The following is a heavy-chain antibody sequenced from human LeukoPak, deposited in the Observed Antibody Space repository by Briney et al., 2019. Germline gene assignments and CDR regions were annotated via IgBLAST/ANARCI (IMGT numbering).Heavy chain of an antibody. D-gene: IGHD4-17*01. V-gene: IGHV3-21*01. CDR2: ITSSSSYI. Sequence: GGSLRLSCAASGFNFGVYNMYWVRQAPGKGLEWVSSITSSSSYIHYADSAKGRFTISRVNAKNSLYLQMNSLRAEDTAVYYCARATDYGDSISSLYYYFDSWGQGTLVTVSS. CDR3: ARATDYGDSISSLYYYFDS. CDR1: GFNFGVYN. J-gene: IGHJ4*02.